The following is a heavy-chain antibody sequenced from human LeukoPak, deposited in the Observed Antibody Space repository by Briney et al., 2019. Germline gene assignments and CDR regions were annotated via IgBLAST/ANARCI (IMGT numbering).Heavy chain of an antibody. D-gene: IGHD3-10*01. Sequence: PGGSLRLSCAASGFTFSSYAMSWVRQAPGKGLEWVSAISGSGGSTYYADSVKGRFTISRDNSKNTLYLQINSLRAEDTAVYYCAKGGNTMVRGLITYWGQGTLVTVSS. CDR3: AKGGNTMVRGLITY. CDR2: ISGSGGST. V-gene: IGHV3-23*01. J-gene: IGHJ4*02. CDR1: GFTFSSYA.